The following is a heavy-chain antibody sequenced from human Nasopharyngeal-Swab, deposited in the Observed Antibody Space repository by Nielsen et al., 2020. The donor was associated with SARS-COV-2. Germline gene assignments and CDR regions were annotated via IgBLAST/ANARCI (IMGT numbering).Heavy chain of an antibody. V-gene: IGHV4-39*01. J-gene: IGHJ4*02. D-gene: IGHD6-13*01. CDR2: IYCSGSA. CDR3: ARNPRSVQYTSTWYGEFDY. Sequence: WIRQPPGKGLEWIGTIYCSGSAYYNPSLKSRVAISVDTSKNQIFLNLSSVTAADSAVYYCARNPRSVQYTSTWYGEFDYWGQGTLVTVS.